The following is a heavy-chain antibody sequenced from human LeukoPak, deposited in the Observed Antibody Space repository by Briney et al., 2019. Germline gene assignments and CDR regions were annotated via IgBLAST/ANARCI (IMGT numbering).Heavy chain of an antibody. J-gene: IGHJ3*02. D-gene: IGHD3-10*01. CDR1: GFTFSSYG. V-gene: IGHV3-30*02. CDR3: AKDALWFGELLGAFDI. Sequence: TGGSLRLSCAASGFTFSSYGMHWVRQAPGKWLEWVAFIRYDGSNKYYADSVKGRFTISRDNSKNTLYLQMNSLRAEDTAVYYCAKDALWFGELLGAFDIWGQGTMVTVSS. CDR2: IRYDGSNK.